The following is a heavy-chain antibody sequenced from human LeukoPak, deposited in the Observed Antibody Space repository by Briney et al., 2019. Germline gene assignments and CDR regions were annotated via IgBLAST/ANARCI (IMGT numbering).Heavy chain of an antibody. V-gene: IGHV1-2*02. CDR2: INPNSGGT. J-gene: IGHJ6*03. CDR3: AREPRLPDTAAAKRYYYYYMDV. D-gene: IGHD6-13*01. Sequence: ASVKVSCKASGYTFTGYYMHWVRQAPGHGLEWMGWINPNSGGTNYAQKFQGRVTMTRDTSISTAYMELSRLRSDDTAVYYCAREPRLPDTAAAKRYYYYYMDVWGKGTTVTVSS. CDR1: GYTFTGYY.